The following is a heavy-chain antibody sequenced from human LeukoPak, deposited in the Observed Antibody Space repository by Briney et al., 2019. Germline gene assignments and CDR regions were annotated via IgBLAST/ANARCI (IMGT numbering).Heavy chain of an antibody. D-gene: IGHD1-26*01. CDR3: AKELTVGTTSKNLDY. Sequence: GGSLRLSCAASGFTFSDYGMHRVRQAPGKGLEWVALIRYDGSNEYYADSVKGRFTISRDSSKSTLYLQMNSLRAEDTAVYYCAKELTVGTTSKNLDYWGQGTLVTVSS. V-gene: IGHV3-30*02. CDR2: IRYDGSNE. J-gene: IGHJ4*02. CDR1: GFTFSDYG.